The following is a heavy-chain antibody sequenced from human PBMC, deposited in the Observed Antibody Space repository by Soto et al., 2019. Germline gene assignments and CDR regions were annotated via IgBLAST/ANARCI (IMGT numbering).Heavy chain of an antibody. D-gene: IGHD1-26*01. CDR2: IYYSGST. CDR3: ARDLEPYYHNWFDP. Sequence: SETLSLTCTVSGGSISSGGYYWSWIRQHPGKGLEWIGYIYYSGSTYYNPSLKSRVTISVDTSKNQFSLKLSSVTAADTAVYYCARDLEPYYHNWFDPWGQGTLVTVSS. J-gene: IGHJ5*02. V-gene: IGHV4-31*03. CDR1: GGSISSGGYY.